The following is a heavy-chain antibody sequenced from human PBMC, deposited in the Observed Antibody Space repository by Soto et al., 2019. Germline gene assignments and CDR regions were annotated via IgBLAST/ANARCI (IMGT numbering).Heavy chain of an antibody. Sequence: GGSLRLSCAASGFTFSSYSMNWVRQAPGKGLEWVSTIGSPGDTYYATSVKGRFSISRENAKNSLYLQMDSLRAEDTAVYYCARGGCSSTSCSYYYQNGMDVWGQGTTVTVSS. CDR3: ARGGCSSTSCSYYYQNGMDV. J-gene: IGHJ6*02. D-gene: IGHD2-2*01. CDR1: GFTFSSYS. CDR2: IGSPGDT. V-gene: IGHV3-13*01.